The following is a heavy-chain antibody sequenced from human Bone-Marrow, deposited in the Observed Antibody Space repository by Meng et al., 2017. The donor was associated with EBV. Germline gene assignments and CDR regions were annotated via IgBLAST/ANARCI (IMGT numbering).Heavy chain of an antibody. CDR3: ARDSSGPSYYFDY. CDR2: FNPKYGDT. D-gene: IGHD6-19*01. J-gene: IGHJ4*02. CDR1: GYPFTGFF. Sequence: QVHLVQSGAELRKPGTSIKVSCKTSGYPFTGFFIHWVRQAPGQGLEWIGWFNPKYGDTKFAQKFQGRVTMTRDTTISTVYMEMTSLRSDDTAIYYCARDSSGPSYYFDYWGQGALVTVSS. V-gene: IGHV1-2*02.